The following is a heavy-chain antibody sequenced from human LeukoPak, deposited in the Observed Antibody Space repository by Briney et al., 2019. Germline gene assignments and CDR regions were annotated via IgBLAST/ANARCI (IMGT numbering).Heavy chain of an antibody. J-gene: IGHJ4*02. CDR1: GYTLTELS. CDR2: FDPEDGET. Sequence: ASVKVSCKVSGYTLTELSMHWVRQAPGKGLEWMGGFDPEDGETIYAQKFQGRVTMTEDTSTDTAYMELSSLRSEDTAVYYCATGGYGGNFEYYFDYWGQGTLVTVSS. CDR3: ATGGYGGNFEYYFDY. V-gene: IGHV1-24*01. D-gene: IGHD4-23*01.